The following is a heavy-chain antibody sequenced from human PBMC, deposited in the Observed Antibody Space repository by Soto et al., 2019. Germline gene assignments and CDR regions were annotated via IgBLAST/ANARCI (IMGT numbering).Heavy chain of an antibody. J-gene: IGHJ3*02. V-gene: IGHV1-8*02. CDR3: ARANIYGSGSPDAFDI. Sequence: ASVKVSCKASGYTFTSYDINWVRQATGQGLEWMGWTNPNSGNTGYAQKFQGRVTMTRNTSISTAYMELSSLRSEDTAVYYCARANIYGSGSPDAFDIWGQGTMVTVSS. D-gene: IGHD3-10*01. CDR2: TNPNSGNT. CDR1: GYTFTSYD.